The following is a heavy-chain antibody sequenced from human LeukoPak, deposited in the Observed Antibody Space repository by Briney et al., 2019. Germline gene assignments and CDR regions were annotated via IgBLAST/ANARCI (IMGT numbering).Heavy chain of an antibody. V-gene: IGHV5-51*01. Sequence: GESLKISCKGSGYIFSNYWIGWVRQMPGKGLEWMGIIYPDDSDTRYSPSFQGQVTISADKSISTAYLQWSSLKASDTATYYCARHDCGGDSCYGWFDPWGQRTPVTVSS. D-gene: IGHD2-15*01. CDR1: GYIFSNYW. J-gene: IGHJ5*02. CDR3: ARHDCGGDSCYGWFDP. CDR2: IYPDDSDT.